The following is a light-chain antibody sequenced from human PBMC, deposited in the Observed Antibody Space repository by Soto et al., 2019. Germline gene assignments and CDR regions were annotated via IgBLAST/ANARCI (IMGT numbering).Light chain of an antibody. Sequence: QAVVTQEPSLTVSPGGTVTLTCGSSTGAVTSGHYPYWFQQKPGQAPRTLIYETSNKHSWTPARFSGYLLGGKAALTLSGAQPEDEADYYCLLSYSGTRVFGGGTKLAVL. CDR1: TGAVTSGHY. CDR3: LLSYSGTRV. CDR2: ETS. V-gene: IGLV7-46*01. J-gene: IGLJ2*01.